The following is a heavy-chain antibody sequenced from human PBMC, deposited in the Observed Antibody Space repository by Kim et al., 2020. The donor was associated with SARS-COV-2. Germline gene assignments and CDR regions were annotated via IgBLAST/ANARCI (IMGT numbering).Heavy chain of an antibody. Sequence: SGPTLVKSTPTLTLTCTFSGFSLTTSGMCVSWIRQRPGKALEWLALIDWDDDKDYSTSLKTRLTISKDTSKNQVVLTLTNMDPVDTATYYCARSTYSTASGIDSWGQGTLVTVSS. CDR2: IDWDDDK. CDR1: GFSLTTSGMC. V-gene: IGHV2-70*12. J-gene: IGHJ4*02. CDR3: ARSTYSTASGIDS. D-gene: IGHD6-6*01.